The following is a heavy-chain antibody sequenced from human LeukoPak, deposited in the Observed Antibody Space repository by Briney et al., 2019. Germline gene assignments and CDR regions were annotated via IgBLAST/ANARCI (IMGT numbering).Heavy chain of an antibody. Sequence: RWASVKVSCKASGYTFTSYGISWVRQAPGQGLEWMGWINPNSGGTNYAQKFQGRVTMTRDTSITTAYMELSRLRSDDTAMYYCARRLKSVLCGFDIWGQGTMVTVSS. V-gene: IGHV1-2*02. CDR2: INPNSGGT. D-gene: IGHD2-21*01. CDR3: ARRLKSVLCGFDI. CDR1: GYTFTSYG. J-gene: IGHJ3*02.